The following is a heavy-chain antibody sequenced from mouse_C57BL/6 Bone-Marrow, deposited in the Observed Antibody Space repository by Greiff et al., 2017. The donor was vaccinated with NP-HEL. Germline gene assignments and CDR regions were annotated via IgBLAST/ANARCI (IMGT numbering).Heavy chain of an antibody. CDR3: AREYYGSSSYYAMDY. CDR2: INPGSGGT. CDR1: GYAFTTYL. J-gene: IGHJ4*01. Sequence: QVQLQQSGAELVRPGTSVQVSCTASGYAFTTYLIAWLQQRPGQGLEWIGVINPGSGGTNYPDQFKGKATLTADKSSSTAYMQLSSLTSEDSAVYFCAREYYGSSSYYAMDYWGQGTSVTVSS. V-gene: IGHV1-54*01. D-gene: IGHD1-1*01.